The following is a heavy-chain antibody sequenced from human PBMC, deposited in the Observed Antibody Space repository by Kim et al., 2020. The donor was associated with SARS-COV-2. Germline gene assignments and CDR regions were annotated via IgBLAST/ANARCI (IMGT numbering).Heavy chain of an antibody. D-gene: IGHD6-13*01. V-gene: IGHV1-46*01. CDR2: INPSGGST. CDR3: ARQKAAAGTWDGMDV. Sequence: ASVKVSCKASGYTFTSYYMHWVRQAPGQGLEWMGIINPSGGSTSYAQKFQGRVTMTRDTSTSTVYMELSSLRSEDTAVYYCARQKAAAGTWDGMDVWGQGTTVTVSS. CDR1: GYTFTSYY. J-gene: IGHJ6*02.